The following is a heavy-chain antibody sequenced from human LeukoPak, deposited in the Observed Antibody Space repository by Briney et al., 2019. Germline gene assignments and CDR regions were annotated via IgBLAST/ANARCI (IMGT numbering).Heavy chain of an antibody. V-gene: IGHV4-4*07. CDR1: NDSINNFY. CDR3: AGDYSSLVMGH. J-gene: IGHJ4*02. CDR2: VSTSDTP. D-gene: IGHD4-17*01. Sequence: SENLSLTCNVSNDSINNFYWTWIRQPARRGLEWIGTVSTSDTPHYNPSLKSRVAISIDKSKNHFSLRLLSVNAADTAVLLCAGDYSSLVMGHWGQGTPVTVSS.